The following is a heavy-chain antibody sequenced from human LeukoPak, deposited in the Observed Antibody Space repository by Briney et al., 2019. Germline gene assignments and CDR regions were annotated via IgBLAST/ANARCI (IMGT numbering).Heavy chain of an antibody. Sequence: SETLSLTCTVSGDSISSGTYSWGWIRQPAGRPLEWIGRIYTSGTINYNPSLKSRVTISVDASKNQLSLKVSSATAADTAVYYCARDLKHIVAMDVWGKGTTVTVSS. J-gene: IGHJ6*03. CDR1: GDSISSGTYS. D-gene: IGHD2-21*01. V-gene: IGHV4-61*02. CDR2: IYTSGTI. CDR3: ARDLKHIVAMDV.